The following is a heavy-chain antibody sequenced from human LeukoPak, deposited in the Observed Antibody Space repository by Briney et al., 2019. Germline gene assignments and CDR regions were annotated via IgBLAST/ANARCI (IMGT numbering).Heavy chain of an antibody. V-gene: IGHV4-59*08. J-gene: IGHJ4*02. CDR2: IYYSGSA. Sequence: SETLSLTCTVSGGAISSYYWSWIRQPPGKGLEWIGYIYYSGSANYNPSLKSRVTISVDTSKNQFSLKLSSVTAADTAVYYCARYSSSGWYGEGAFDYWGQGTLVTVSS. D-gene: IGHD6-19*01. CDR1: GGAISSYY. CDR3: ARYSSSGWYGEGAFDY.